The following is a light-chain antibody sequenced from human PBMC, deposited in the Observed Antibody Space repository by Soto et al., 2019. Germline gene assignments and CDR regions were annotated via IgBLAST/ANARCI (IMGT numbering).Light chain of an antibody. V-gene: IGLV2-14*01. CDR3: SSYTSSSTLMV. CDR1: SSDVGGYNY. J-gene: IGLJ2*01. CDR2: DVS. Sequence: QSALTQPASVSGSPGQSITISCNVTSSDVGGYNYVSWYQQHPGKAPKLMIYDVSNRPSGVSNRFSGSKSGNTASLTISGLQAEDEADYYCSSYTSSSTLMVFGGGTKLTVL.